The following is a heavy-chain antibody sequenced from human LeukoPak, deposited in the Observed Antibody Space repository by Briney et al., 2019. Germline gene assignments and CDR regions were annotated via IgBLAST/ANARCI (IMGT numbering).Heavy chain of an antibody. V-gene: IGHV3-7*04. J-gene: IGHJ3*02. CDR3: ARASPNYDPYSGAFDI. D-gene: IGHD3-3*01. CDR2: IKQDGREK. CDR1: GFTFSSYW. Sequence: PGGSLRLSCAASGFTFSSYWMSWVRQAPGKGLEWVANIKQDGREKYYVDSVKGRFTISRDNAKNSLYLQMNSLRAEDTAVYCCARASPNYDPYSGAFDIWGQGTMVTVSS.